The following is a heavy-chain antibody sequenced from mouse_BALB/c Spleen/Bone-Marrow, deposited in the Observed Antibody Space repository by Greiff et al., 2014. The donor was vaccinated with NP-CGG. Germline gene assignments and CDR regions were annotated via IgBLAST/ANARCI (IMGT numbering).Heavy chain of an antibody. Sequence: VQLQESGPELVRPGVSVKVSCKGSSYTFTDYAMHWVKQSHAKSLEWIGVISTYCGNANYNQKFKGKATMTVDKSSSTAYMELARLTSEDSAVYYCTRGGRYDEVAYWGQGTLVTVSA. CDR3: TRGGRYDEVAY. V-gene: IGHV1-67*01. J-gene: IGHJ3*01. CDR2: ISTYCGNA. D-gene: IGHD2-14*01. CDR1: SYTFTDYA.